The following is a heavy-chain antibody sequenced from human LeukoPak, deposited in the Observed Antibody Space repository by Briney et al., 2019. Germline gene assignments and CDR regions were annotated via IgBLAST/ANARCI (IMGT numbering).Heavy chain of an antibody. D-gene: IGHD3-3*01. CDR1: GYTFTGYY. J-gene: IGHJ4*02. CDR2: INPNSGGT. CDR3: AKDRYGGTIFGVVIN. V-gene: IGHV1-2*04. Sequence: ASVKVSCKASGYTFTGYYMHWVRQAPGQGLEWMGWINPNSGGTNYAQKFQGWVTMTRDTSISTAYMELSRLRSDDTAVYYCAKDRYGGTIFGVVINWGQGTLVTVSS.